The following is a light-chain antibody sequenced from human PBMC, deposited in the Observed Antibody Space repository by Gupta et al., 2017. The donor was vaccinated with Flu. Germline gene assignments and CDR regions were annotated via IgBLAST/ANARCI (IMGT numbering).Light chain of an antibody. J-gene: IGLJ1*01. Sequence: GTITDLASYNLVSWYQQHPGKAPRLIIYEVAKRPSGVSNRFSGSKSGDTASLTISGLQDDDEGDYYCCSYAGGYVFGIGTRVTVL. V-gene: IGLV2-23*02. CDR2: EVA. CDR3: CSYAGGYV. CDR1: ITDLASYNL.